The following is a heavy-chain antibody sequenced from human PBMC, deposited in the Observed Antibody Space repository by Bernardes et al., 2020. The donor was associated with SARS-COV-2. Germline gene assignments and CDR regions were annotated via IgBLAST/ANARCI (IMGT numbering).Heavy chain of an antibody. V-gene: IGHV4-4*07. CDR3: ARAGITIFGVRIQGGFDY. Sequence: SETLSLTCTVSGVSISSYYWRWIRQPAGKGLEWIGRIYTSGSTNYNPSLKSRVTMSVGTSKNQFSLKLSSVTAADTAVYYCARAGITIFGVRIQGGFDYWDQGTLVTVSS. CDR2: IYTSGST. J-gene: IGHJ4*02. CDR1: GVSISSYY. D-gene: IGHD3-3*01.